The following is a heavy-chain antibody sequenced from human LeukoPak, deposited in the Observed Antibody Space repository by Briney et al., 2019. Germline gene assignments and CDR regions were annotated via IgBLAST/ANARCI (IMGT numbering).Heavy chain of an antibody. CDR3: ASALGVVVPAASDY. J-gene: IGHJ4*02. CDR2: INPNSGGT. D-gene: IGHD2-2*01. V-gene: IGHV1-2*06. CDR1: GYTFTAYY. Sequence: VASVTVSCTASGYTFTAYYMHWVRQAPGQGLEWMGRINPNSGGTNYAQKFQGRVTMTRDTSISTAYMELSRLRSDDTAVYYCASALGVVVPAASDYWGQGTLVTVSS.